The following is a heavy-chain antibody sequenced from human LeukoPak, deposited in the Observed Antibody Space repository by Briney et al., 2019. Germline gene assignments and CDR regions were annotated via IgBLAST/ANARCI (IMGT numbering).Heavy chain of an antibody. CDR3: ARVDYRDSFDY. V-gene: IGHV4-59*01. J-gene: IGHJ4*02. CDR1: GGSISSYY. Sequence: SETLSLTCTVSGGSISSYYWSWIRQPPGKGLEWIGYIYYSGSTNYNPSLKSRVTISVDTSKNQFSLKLRSVTAAETAVYYCARVDYRDSFDYWGQGTLVTVSS. CDR2: IYYSGST. D-gene: IGHD4-17*01.